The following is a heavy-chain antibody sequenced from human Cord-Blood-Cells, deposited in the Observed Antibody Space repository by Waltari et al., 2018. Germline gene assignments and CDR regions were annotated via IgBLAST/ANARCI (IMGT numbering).Heavy chain of an antibody. CDR3: ARILYSSSSYYYYYMDV. D-gene: IGHD6-6*01. Sequence: QVQLQQWGAGLLKPSETLSLTCAVYGGSFSGYYWSWIRQPPGKGLAWIGEINHSGSTNHNPSLQSRVTISVDTAKNQFSLKLSSVTAADTAVYYCARILYSSSSYYYYYMDVWGKGTTVTVSS. CDR2: INHSGST. CDR1: GGSFSGYY. J-gene: IGHJ6*03. V-gene: IGHV4-34*01.